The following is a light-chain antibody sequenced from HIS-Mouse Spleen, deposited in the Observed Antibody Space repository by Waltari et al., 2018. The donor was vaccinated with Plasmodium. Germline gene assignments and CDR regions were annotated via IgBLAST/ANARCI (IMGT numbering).Light chain of an antibody. V-gene: IGKV1-39*01. J-gene: IGKJ2*01. CDR3: QQSYSTLMYT. Sequence: DLQMTQSPSSLSASVGHRVTITCRASQSISSYLNWYQQKPVKAPKLLIYAASSLQSGVPSRFSGSGSGTDFTLTISSLQPEDFATYYCQQSYSTLMYTFGQGTKLEIK. CDR1: QSISSY. CDR2: AAS.